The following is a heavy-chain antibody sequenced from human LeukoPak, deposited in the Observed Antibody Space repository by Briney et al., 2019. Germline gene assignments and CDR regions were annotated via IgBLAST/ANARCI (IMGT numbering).Heavy chain of an antibody. CDR1: GGSFSDYY. Sequence: PSETLSLTCAVYGGSFSDYYWSWIRQPPGKGLEWIWEINHNGNTNHNPSLKSRVTISVDTSRNQFSLKLSSVTAADTAVYYCAREGRFGGVIAPQGWFDPWGQGTLVTVSS. J-gene: IGHJ5*02. CDR2: INHNGNT. CDR3: AREGRFGGVIAPQGWFDP. V-gene: IGHV4-34*01. D-gene: IGHD3-16*02.